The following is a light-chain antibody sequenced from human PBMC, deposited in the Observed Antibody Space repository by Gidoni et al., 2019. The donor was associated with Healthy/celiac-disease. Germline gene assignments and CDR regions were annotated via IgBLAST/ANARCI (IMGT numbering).Light chain of an antibody. CDR2: AAS. V-gene: IGKV1-39*01. Sequence: DIQMTQSPSSLSASVGDRVTITCRASQSISSYLNWYQQKPGKAPKLLIYAASSLQSGVPSRFSGSGSVTDFTLTISSLQPEDFATYYCQQSYSTPQRTFGPGTKVDIK. J-gene: IGKJ3*01. CDR3: QQSYSTPQRT. CDR1: QSISSY.